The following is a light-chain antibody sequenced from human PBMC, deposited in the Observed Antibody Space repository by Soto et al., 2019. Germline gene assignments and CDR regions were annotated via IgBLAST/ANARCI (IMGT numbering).Light chain of an antibody. J-gene: IGKJ5*01. CDR3: QQYGSSST. CDR1: QSIYTW. CDR2: EAS. Sequence: DIQMTHPPPTLPASVGDRVTISCRASQSIYTWLAWYQQKPGKAPKLLIYEASSLETGVPSRFSGSGSGTEFTLTISRLEPEDFAVYYCQQYGSSSTFGQGTRLEI. V-gene: IGKV1-5*03.